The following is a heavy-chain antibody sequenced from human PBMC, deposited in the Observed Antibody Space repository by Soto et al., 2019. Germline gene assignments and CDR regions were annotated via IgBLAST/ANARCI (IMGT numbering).Heavy chain of an antibody. J-gene: IGHJ3*02. CDR1: GFIFSTYD. D-gene: IGHD4-17*01. CDR3: AHPRGYGVFDAVDI. CDR2: ISSSGDST. V-gene: IGHV3-23*01. Sequence: GGSLRLSCAASGFIFSTYDMNWVRQTPGKGLEWVSAISSSGDSTYYAESVRGRFTISRDNSINTLYLQMRSLRPEDTAVYYCAHPRGYGVFDAVDIWGQGTMVTVSS.